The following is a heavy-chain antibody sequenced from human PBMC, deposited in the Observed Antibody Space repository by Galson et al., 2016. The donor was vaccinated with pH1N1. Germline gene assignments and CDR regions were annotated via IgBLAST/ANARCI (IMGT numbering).Heavy chain of an antibody. CDR2: IDPSNGGT. D-gene: IGHD1-26*01. Sequence: SVKVSCKASGYTFTTSYIHWVRQAPGEGPEWMGVIDPSNGGTTYAQKFQARVTTTRDTSTSTVYLDLSRLRSEDTSVFYCTRDLGPRREFWGQGTLVTVSS. CDR3: TRDLGPRREF. J-gene: IGHJ4*02. CDR1: GYTFTTSY. V-gene: IGHV1-46*01.